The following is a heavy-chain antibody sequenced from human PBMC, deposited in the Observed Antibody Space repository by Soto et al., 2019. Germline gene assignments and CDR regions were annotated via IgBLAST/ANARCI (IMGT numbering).Heavy chain of an antibody. CDR3: ASGPYDFWSGYYLTFDY. CDR1: GYTFTSHS. V-gene: IGHV1-18*04. D-gene: IGHD3-3*01. CDR2: ISAYNGNT. J-gene: IGHJ4*02. Sequence: ASVKVSCKASGYTFTSHSISWVRQAPGQGLEWMGWISAYNGNTNYAQKLQGRVTMTTDTSTSTAYMELRSLRSDDTAVYYCASGPYDFWSGYYLTFDYWGQGTLVTVSS.